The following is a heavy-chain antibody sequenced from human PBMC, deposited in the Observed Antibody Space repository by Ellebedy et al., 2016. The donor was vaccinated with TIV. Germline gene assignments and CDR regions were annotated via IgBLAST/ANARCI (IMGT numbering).Heavy chain of an antibody. CDR3: AGPAATGTKTFDY. D-gene: IGHD1-1*01. CDR1: GFNVRSSY. J-gene: IGHJ4*02. Sequence: GESLKISCAASGFNVRSSYMSWVRQAPGKGLEWVSGIYNGATHYDDSVKGRFTISRDNAKNSLYLQMNSLRAEDTAVYYCAGPAATGTKTFDYWGQGTLVTVSS. CDR2: IYNGAT. V-gene: IGHV3-66*01.